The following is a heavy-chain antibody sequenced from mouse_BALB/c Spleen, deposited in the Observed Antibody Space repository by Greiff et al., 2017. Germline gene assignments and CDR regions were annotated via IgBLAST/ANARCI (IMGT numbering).Heavy chain of an antibody. J-gene: IGHJ4*01. CDR1: GFTFSSFG. V-gene: IGHV5-17*02. CDR2: ISSGSSTI. D-gene: IGHD2-1*01. Sequence: EVMLVESGGGLVQPGGSRKLSCAASGFTFSSFGMHWVRQAPEKGLEWVAYISSGSSTIYYADTVKGRFTISRDNPKNTLFLQMTSLRSEDTAMYYCAREGYGNYEGYAMDYWGQGTSVTVSS. CDR3: AREGYGNYEGYAMDY.